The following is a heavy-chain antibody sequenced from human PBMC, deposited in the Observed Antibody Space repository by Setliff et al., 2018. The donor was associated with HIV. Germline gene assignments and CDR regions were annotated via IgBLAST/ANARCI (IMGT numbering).Heavy chain of an antibody. CDR2: ISYDGSNK. V-gene: IGHV3-30*04. CDR3: ARERIAVAGTLYYYYGMDV. J-gene: IGHJ6*02. D-gene: IGHD6-19*01. CDR1: GFTFSTYA. Sequence: SLRLSCAASGFTFSTYAMHWVRQAPGKGLEWVAVISYDGSNKYYADSVKGRFTISRDNSKNTLYLQMNSLRAEDTAVYYCARERIAVAGTLYYYYGMDVWGQGTTVTVSS.